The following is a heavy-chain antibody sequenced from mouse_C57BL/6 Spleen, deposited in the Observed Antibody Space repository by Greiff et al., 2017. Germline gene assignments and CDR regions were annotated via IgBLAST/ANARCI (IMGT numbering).Heavy chain of an antibody. CDR2: INPNNGGT. D-gene: IGHD1-1*01. CDR1: GYTFTDYY. V-gene: IGHV1-26*01. J-gene: IGHJ4*01. CDR3: ARAPITTAMDY. Sequence: VQLQQSGPELVKPGASVKISCKASGYTFTDYYMNWVKQSHGKSLEWIGDINPNNGGTSYNQKFKGKATLTVDKSSSTAYMELRSLTSEDSAVYYCARAPITTAMDYWGQGTSVTVSS.